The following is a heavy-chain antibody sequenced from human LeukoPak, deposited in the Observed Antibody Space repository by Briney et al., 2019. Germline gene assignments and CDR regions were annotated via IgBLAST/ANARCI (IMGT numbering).Heavy chain of an antibody. CDR2: ISSSSSTI. Sequence: GGSLRLSCAASGFTFSSYSINWVRQAPGKGLEWVSYISSSSSTIYYADSVKGRFTISRDNAKNSLYLQMNSLRAEDTAVYYCARDSPTTVTTTDAFDIWGQGKMVTVSS. D-gene: IGHD4-17*01. V-gene: IGHV3-48*01. J-gene: IGHJ3*02. CDR1: GFTFSSYS. CDR3: ARDSPTTVTTTDAFDI.